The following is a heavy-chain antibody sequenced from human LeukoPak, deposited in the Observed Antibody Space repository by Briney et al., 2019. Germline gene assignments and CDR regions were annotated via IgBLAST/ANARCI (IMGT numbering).Heavy chain of an antibody. CDR2: IYYSGST. CDR1: GGSISSSSYS. D-gene: IGHD4-17*01. V-gene: IGHV4-39*01. Sequence: PSETLSLTCTVSGGSISSSSYSWGWIRQPPGKGLEWIGSIYYSGSTYYNPSLKSRVTISVDTSKNQFSLKLSSVTAADTAVYYCARHRNYGDEGRAFDIWGQGTMVTVSS. CDR3: ARHRNYGDEGRAFDI. J-gene: IGHJ3*02.